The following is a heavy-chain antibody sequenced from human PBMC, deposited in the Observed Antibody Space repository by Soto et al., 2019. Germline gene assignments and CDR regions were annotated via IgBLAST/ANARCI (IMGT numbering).Heavy chain of an antibody. V-gene: IGHV3-64D*06. D-gene: IGHD6-13*01. CDR2: ISSNGGST. J-gene: IGHJ4*02. Sequence: GGSLRLSCSASGFTFSSYAMHWVRQAPGKGLEYVSAISSNGGSTYYADSVKGRFTISRDNSKNTLYLQMSSLRAEDTAVYYCVKGGRIAGITSFDYWGQGTLVTVSS. CDR3: VKGGRIAGITSFDY. CDR1: GFTFSSYA.